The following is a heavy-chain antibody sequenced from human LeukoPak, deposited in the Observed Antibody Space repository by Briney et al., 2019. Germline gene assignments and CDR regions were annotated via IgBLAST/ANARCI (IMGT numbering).Heavy chain of an antibody. CDR1: GYTFTGYY. D-gene: IGHD6-13*01. V-gene: IGHV1-2*06. CDR2: INPNSGGT. Sequence: ASVKVSCKASGYTFTGYYMHWVRQAPGQGLEWMGRINPNSGGTNYAQKFQGRVTMTTDTSTSTAYMELRSLRSDDTAVYYCAREFGSSWYYWGQGTLVTVSS. CDR3: AREFGSSWYY. J-gene: IGHJ4*02.